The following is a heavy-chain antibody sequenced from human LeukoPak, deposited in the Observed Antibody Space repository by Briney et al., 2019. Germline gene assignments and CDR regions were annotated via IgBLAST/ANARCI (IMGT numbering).Heavy chain of an antibody. Sequence: GGSLRLSCAASGFTFSSYSMNWVRQAPGKGLEWVSYISSSSTTIYDVDSVKGRFTISRDNAKNSLYLQMNSLRAEDTAVYYCARDLLVVPAAIIPGAFDIWGQGTMVTVSS. V-gene: IGHV3-48*04. CDR2: ISSSSTTI. CDR1: GFTFSSYS. J-gene: IGHJ3*02. D-gene: IGHD2-2*02. CDR3: ARDLLVVPAAIIPGAFDI.